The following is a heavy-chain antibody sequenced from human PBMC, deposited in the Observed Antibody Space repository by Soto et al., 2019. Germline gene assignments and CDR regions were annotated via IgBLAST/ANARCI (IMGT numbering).Heavy chain of an antibody. CDR3: ARDFSRYYYDSSGSFYGMDV. Sequence: SETLSLPCTVSGGSISNGDYYWSWIRQPPGKGLEWIGYIYYSGSTYYNPSLKSRVTISVDTSKNQFSLKLSSVTAADTAVYYCARDFSRYYYDSSGSFYGMDVWGQGTTVTVSS. J-gene: IGHJ6*02. D-gene: IGHD3-22*01. V-gene: IGHV4-30-4*01. CDR1: GGSISNGDYY. CDR2: IYYSGST.